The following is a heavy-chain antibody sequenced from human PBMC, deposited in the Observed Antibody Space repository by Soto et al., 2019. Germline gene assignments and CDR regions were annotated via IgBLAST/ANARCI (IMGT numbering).Heavy chain of an antibody. Sequence: KPSETLSLTCTVSGASISGFYWSWIRKSAGKGLGWIGRIYATGTTDYNPSLKSRVMMSVDTSKKQFSLKLRSVTAADTAVYYCVRDGTKTLRDWFDPWGQGISVTV. CDR1: GASISGFY. J-gene: IGHJ5*02. CDR3: VRDGTKTLRDWFDP. D-gene: IGHD1-1*01. CDR2: IYATGTT. V-gene: IGHV4-4*07.